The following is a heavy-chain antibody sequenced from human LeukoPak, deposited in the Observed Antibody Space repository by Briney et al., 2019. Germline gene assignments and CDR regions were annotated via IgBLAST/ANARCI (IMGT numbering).Heavy chain of an antibody. Sequence: ASVKVSCKASGYTFTNYDIHWVRQATGQGLEWMGWMNAHSESAGYAQKFQGRVTMTRKSSISTAYMELSSLKSEDTAVYYCAVPQVANTAILAGVFDYWGQGTLVTVSS. CDR1: GYTFTNYD. D-gene: IGHD5-18*01. J-gene: IGHJ4*02. CDR3: AVPQVANTAILAGVFDY. CDR2: MNAHSESA. V-gene: IGHV1-8*01.